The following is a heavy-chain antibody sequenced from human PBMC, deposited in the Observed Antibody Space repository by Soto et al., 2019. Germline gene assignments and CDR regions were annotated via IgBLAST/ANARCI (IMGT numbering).Heavy chain of an antibody. V-gene: IGHV4-59*08. CDR3: ARQAPHSSGWFWFDP. Sequence: QVQLQESGPGLVKPSETLSLTCTVSGGSISSYYWSWIRQPPGKGLEWIGYIYYSGSTSYNPSLRSRFTISVDTSKNQFSLKLSSVTAADTAVYYCARQAPHSSGWFWFDPWGQGTLVTVSS. CDR1: GGSISSYY. D-gene: IGHD6-19*01. J-gene: IGHJ5*02. CDR2: IYYSGST.